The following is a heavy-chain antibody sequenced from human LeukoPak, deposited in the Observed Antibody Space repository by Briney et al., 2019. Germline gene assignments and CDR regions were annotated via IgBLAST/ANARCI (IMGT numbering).Heavy chain of an antibody. CDR2: MNPNSGNT. V-gene: IGHV1-8*01. Sequence: ASVKVSCKASGYTFTSYGITWVRQAPGQGLEWMGWMNPNSGNTGYAQKFQGRVTMTRNTSISTAYMELSSLRSEDTAVYYCARVYSSSWYLVDYWGQGTLVTVSS. J-gene: IGHJ4*02. CDR1: GYTFTSYG. CDR3: ARVYSSSWYLVDY. D-gene: IGHD6-13*01.